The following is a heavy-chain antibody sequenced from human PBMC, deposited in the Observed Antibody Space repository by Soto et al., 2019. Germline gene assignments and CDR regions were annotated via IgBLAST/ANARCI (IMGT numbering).Heavy chain of an antibody. Sequence: QGHLVQSGAEVKKPGSSVKVSCKASGGTFSTSGISWVRQAPGQGLEWVGRIVPHLGTANYAQRFQGRVRITADESTSTAYMELSSLRSEDTAVYYCAREYSSGWSGYWGQGTLVTVAS. D-gene: IGHD6-19*01. CDR3: AREYSSGWSGY. V-gene: IGHV1-69*01. CDR1: GGTFSTSG. CDR2: IVPHLGTA. J-gene: IGHJ4*02.